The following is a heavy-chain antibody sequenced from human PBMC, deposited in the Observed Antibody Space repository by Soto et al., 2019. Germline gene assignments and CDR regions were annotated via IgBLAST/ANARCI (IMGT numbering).Heavy chain of an antibody. CDR1: GYTFTGYY. CDR3: ARGGYSGYDSLRHLRTYYYGMDV. Sequence: EASVKVSCKASGYTFTGYYMHWVRQAPGQGLEWMGWINPNSGGTNYAQKFQGWVTMTRDTSISTAYMELSRLRSDDTAVYYCARGGYSGYDSLRHLRTYYYGMDVWGQGTTVTVSS. CDR2: INPNSGGT. J-gene: IGHJ6*02. D-gene: IGHD5-12*01. V-gene: IGHV1-2*04.